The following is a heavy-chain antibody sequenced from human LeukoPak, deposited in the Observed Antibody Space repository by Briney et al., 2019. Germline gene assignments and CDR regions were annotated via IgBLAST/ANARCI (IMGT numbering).Heavy chain of an antibody. Sequence: SETLSLTCTVSGGSISSYYWSWIRQPPGKGLEWIGYIYYSGSTNYNPSLKSRVTISVDTSKNQFSLKLSSVTAADTAVYYCAGAVAAGGARRVGDYWGQGTLVNVSS. J-gene: IGHJ4*02. CDR1: GGSISSYY. CDR2: IYYSGST. D-gene: IGHD6-13*01. CDR3: AGAVAAGGARRVGDY. V-gene: IGHV4-59*08.